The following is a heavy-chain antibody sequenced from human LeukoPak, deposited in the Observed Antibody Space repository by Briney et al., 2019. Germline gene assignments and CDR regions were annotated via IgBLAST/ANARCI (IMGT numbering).Heavy chain of an antibody. CDR1: GFPFSIYE. J-gene: IGHJ4*02. V-gene: IGHV3-48*03. Sequence: PGGSLRLSCAVSGFPFSIYEMNWVRQAPGKGLEWVSNIGSSGTTIYYADSVKGRFSISRDNAKNSLYLQMNSLRVEDTAVYYCAPLAVASDYYWGQGALVTVSS. D-gene: IGHD6-19*01. CDR2: IGSSGTTI. CDR3: APLAVASDYY.